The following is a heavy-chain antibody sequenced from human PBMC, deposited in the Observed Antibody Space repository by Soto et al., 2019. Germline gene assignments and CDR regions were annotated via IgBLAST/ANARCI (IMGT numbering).Heavy chain of an antibody. D-gene: IGHD5-18*01. CDR1: GFTFSSYW. V-gene: IGHV3-7*03. Sequence: PGGSLRLSCAASGFTFSSYWMNWVRQAPGKGLEWVANIKQDGSEKYYVDSVKGRFTISRDNAKNSLYLQMNSLRAEDTALYYCARDTAVAPFDYWGQGTLVTVSS. CDR2: IKQDGSEK. J-gene: IGHJ4*02. CDR3: ARDTAVAPFDY.